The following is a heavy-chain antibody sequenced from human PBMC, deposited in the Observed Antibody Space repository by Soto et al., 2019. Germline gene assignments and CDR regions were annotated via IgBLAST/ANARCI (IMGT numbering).Heavy chain of an antibody. Sequence: QVQLQESGPGLVKPSQTLSLTCTVSGGSISSGDYYWSWIRQPPGKGLEWIGYIYYSGSTYYNPSLKSRVTISVETSKNQFSLKLSSVTAADTAVYYCALDRGYYYDSSGGSNAFDIWGQGTMVTVSS. J-gene: IGHJ3*02. D-gene: IGHD3-22*01. CDR1: GGSISSGDYY. V-gene: IGHV4-30-4*01. CDR2: IYYSGST. CDR3: ALDRGYYYDSSGGSNAFDI.